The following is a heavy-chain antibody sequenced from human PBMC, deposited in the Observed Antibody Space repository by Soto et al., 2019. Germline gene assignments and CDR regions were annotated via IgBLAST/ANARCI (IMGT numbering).Heavy chain of an antibody. J-gene: IGHJ6*02. CDR3: ARADYYFSSGHIRYYGMDV. Sequence: GASVKVSCKASGGTFSSYAISWVRQAPGQGLEWMGGIIPIFGTANYAQKFQGRVTITADESTSTAYMELSSLRSEDTAVYYCARADYYFSSGHIRYYGMDVCGQLTTVPVSS. CDR2: IIPIFGTA. V-gene: IGHV1-69*13. D-gene: IGHD3-22*01. CDR1: GGTFSSYA.